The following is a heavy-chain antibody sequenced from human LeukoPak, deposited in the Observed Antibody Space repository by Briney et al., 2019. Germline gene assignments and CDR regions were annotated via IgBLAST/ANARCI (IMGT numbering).Heavy chain of an antibody. Sequence: GGSLRLSCAASGFTFSSYSMNWVRQAPGKGLEWVSSISSSSSYIYYADSVEGRFTISRDNAKNSLYLQMNSLRAEDTAVYYCARDLELAVSLSSWFDPWGQGTLVTVSS. CDR3: ARDLELAVSLSSWFDP. CDR2: ISSSSSYI. D-gene: IGHD1-26*01. V-gene: IGHV3-21*01. CDR1: GFTFSSYS. J-gene: IGHJ5*02.